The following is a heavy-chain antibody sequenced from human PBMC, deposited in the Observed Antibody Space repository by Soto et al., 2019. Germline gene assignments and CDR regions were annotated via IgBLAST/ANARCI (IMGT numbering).Heavy chain of an antibody. V-gene: IGHV3-7*01. CDR2: IKQDGSEK. CDR1: GFTFSSYW. CDR3: ARIWFGELYNYYYYYMDV. J-gene: IGHJ6*03. D-gene: IGHD3-10*01. Sequence: GGSLRLSCAASGFTFSSYWMSWVRQAPGKGLEWVANIKQDGSEKYYVDSVKGRFTISRDNAKNSLYLQMNSLKAEDTAVYYCARIWFGELYNYYYYYMDVWGKGTTVTVSS.